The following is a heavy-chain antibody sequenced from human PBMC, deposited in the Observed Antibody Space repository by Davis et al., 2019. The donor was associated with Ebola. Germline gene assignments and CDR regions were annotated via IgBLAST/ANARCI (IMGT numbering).Heavy chain of an antibody. Sequence: GESLKISCAASGFTFSSYSMNWVRQAPGKGLEWVSSISSSSSYIYYADSVKGRFTISRDNAKNSLYLQMNSLSAEDTAVYYCARTWQQLITYWGQGTLVTVSS. CDR1: GFTFSSYS. CDR3: ARTWQQLITY. J-gene: IGHJ4*02. V-gene: IGHV3-21*04. D-gene: IGHD6-13*01. CDR2: ISSSSSYI.